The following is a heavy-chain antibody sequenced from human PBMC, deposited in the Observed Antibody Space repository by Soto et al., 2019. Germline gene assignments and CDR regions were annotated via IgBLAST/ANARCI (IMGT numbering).Heavy chain of an antibody. CDR3: ARDRHSVTVAGSPSDS. Sequence: SETLSLTCSVSGVSITDNYWTWVRQPPGMRLEWIGYIHGSGITNYNPSLKSRVAMSVDASRNQVSLRLRSVTAADTAVYYCARDRHSVTVAGSPSDSWGQGTLAPVYS. CDR1: GVSITDNY. J-gene: IGHJ5*01. CDR2: IHGSGIT. D-gene: IGHD6-19*01. V-gene: IGHV4-4*08.